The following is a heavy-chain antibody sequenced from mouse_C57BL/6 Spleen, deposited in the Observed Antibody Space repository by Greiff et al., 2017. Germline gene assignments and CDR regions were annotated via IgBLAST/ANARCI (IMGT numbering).Heavy chain of an antibody. CDR3: TIIYYYGSSYSYWYFDV. CDR2: IDPEDGDT. J-gene: IGHJ1*03. CDR1: GFNIKDYY. D-gene: IGHD1-1*01. Sequence: VQLQQSGAELVRLGASVKLSCTASGFNIKDYYMHWVKQRPEQGLEWIGRIDPEDGDTEYAPKFQGKATMTADTSSNTAYLQLSSLTSEDTAVYYCTIIYYYGSSYSYWYFDVWGTGTTVTVSS. V-gene: IGHV14-1*01.